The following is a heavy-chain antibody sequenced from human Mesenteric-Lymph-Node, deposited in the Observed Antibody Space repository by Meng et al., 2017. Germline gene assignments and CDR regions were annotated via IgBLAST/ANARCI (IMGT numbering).Heavy chain of an antibody. CDR2: ISYDGSNK. CDR3: AGDGHY. J-gene: IGHJ4*02. CDR1: GFAFSNYG. Sequence: GESLKISCAPSGFAFSNYGMHWVRQAPGKGLEWGAVISYDGSNKYYADSVKGRFNISRDNSKNTLYLQMNSLRAEDTAVYYCAGDGHYWGQGTLVTVSS. V-gene: IGHV3-30*06.